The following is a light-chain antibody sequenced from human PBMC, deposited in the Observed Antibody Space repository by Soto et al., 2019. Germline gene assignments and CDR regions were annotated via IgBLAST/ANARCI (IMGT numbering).Light chain of an antibody. V-gene: IGKV3-15*01. CDR2: DAA. Sequence: EIVMTQSPASLSVSPGERATLSCRASQSVRSNLAWYQQKPGQAPRLLIYDAATRATGIPARFSGSASGTEFTLTIFSLQPEDFAVYSCQQYNNWPLTFGQGTKVDIK. CDR3: QQYNNWPLT. CDR1: QSVRSN. J-gene: IGKJ1*01.